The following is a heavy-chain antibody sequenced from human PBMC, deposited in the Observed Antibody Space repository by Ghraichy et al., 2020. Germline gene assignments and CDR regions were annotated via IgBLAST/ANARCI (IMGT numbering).Heavy chain of an antibody. D-gene: IGHD6-19*01. Sequence: GESLNISCAASGFTFSTYGVHWDRQAPGKGLEWVAIISYDEHNKYYADSVKGRFTISRDNSENTLYLQMNSLRTEDTAMYYCAKEIETHGGGWFPFDYWGQGTMVTVSS. J-gene: IGHJ4*02. V-gene: IGHV3-30*18. CDR2: ISYDEHNK. CDR3: AKEIETHGGGWFPFDY. CDR1: GFTFSTYG.